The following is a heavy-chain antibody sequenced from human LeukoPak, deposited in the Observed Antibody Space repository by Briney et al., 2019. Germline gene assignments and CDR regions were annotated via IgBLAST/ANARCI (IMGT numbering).Heavy chain of an antibody. CDR1: GFTFSSYA. CDR2: ISGSGGST. Sequence: GGSLRLSCAASGFTFSSYAMSWVRQAPGKGLEWVSAISGSGGSTYYTDSVKGRFTISRSNSNNTVYPQMNNLRADDTAVYYCARRARVRMVYFYYFMDIWGKGTTVTVSS. J-gene: IGHJ6*03. V-gene: IGHV3-23*01. D-gene: IGHD2-8*01. CDR3: ARRARVRMVYFYYFMDI.